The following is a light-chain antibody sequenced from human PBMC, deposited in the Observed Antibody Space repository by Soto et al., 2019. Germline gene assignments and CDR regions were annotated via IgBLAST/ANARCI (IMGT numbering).Light chain of an antibody. CDR2: DAS. CDR1: QSVSGW. CDR3: QQYETLAGT. Sequence: DIQMTKSPATLSPSVRDTVTATFRASQSVSGWLAWYQENPGEAPKLLIYDASALPRGVPSMFCGSGCGTKFSLTVASLQPDEFVTYFCQQYETLAGTFGPGTRWIS. J-gene: IGKJ1*01. V-gene: IGKV1-5*01.